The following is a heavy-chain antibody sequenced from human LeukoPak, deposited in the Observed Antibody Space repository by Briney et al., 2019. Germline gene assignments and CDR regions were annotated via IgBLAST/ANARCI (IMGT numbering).Heavy chain of an antibody. D-gene: IGHD3-9*01. CDR3: ARVDTRGIRYFDWFGVSDY. J-gene: IGHJ4*02. CDR1: GGSISSGGYS. V-gene: IGHV4-30-2*01. CDR2: IYHSGST. Sequence: PSQTLSLTCAVSGGSISSGGYSWSWIRQPPGKGLEWIGYIYHSGSTYYNPSLKSRVTISVDRSKNQFSLKLSSVTAADTAVYYCARVDTRGIRYFDWFGVSDYWGQGTLVTVSS.